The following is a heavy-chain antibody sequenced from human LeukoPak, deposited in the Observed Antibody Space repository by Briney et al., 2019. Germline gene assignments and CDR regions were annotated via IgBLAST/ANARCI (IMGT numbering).Heavy chain of an antibody. CDR2: FDTGNGEI. Sequence: GASVKVSCKVSGHTLSDLTMHWVRQAPGKGLEWMGGFDTGNGEIIYAQKLQGRVTMTEDASTDTAYMELSSLKSEDTAVYYCAAGGLYDLLPYWGQGTLVTVSS. V-gene: IGHV1-24*01. CDR1: GHTLSDLT. J-gene: IGHJ4*02. CDR3: AAGGLYDLLPY. D-gene: IGHD3-3*01.